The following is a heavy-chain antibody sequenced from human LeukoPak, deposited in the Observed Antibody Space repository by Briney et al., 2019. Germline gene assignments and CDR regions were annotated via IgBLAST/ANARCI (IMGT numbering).Heavy chain of an antibody. CDR2: INHSGST. CDR3: AGGRLRYFDWLLDAFDY. V-gene: IGHV4-34*01. D-gene: IGHD3-9*01. CDR1: GGSFSGYY. Sequence: PSETLSLTCAVYGGSFSGYYWSWIRQPPGKGLEWIGEINHSGSTNYNPSLKSRVTISVDTSKNQFSLKLSSVTAADTAVYYCAGGRLRYFDWLLDAFDYWGQGTLVTVSS. J-gene: IGHJ4*02.